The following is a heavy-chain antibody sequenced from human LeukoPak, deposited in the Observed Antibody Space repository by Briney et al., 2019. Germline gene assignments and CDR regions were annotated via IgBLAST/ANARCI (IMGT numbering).Heavy chain of an antibody. CDR3: ARDRGCGDYNDAFDI. V-gene: IGHV1-2*02. D-gene: IGHD4-17*01. CDR2: INPNSGGT. J-gene: IGHJ3*02. Sequence: WASVKVSCKASGYTFTGYYMHWVRQAPGQGLEWMGWINPNSGGTNYAQKFQGRVTMTRDTSISTAYMELSRLRSDDTAVYYCARDRGCGDYNDAFDIWGQGTMVTVSS. CDR1: GYTFTGYY.